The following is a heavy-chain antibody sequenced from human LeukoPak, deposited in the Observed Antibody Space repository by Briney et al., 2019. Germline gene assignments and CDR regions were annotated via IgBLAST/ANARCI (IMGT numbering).Heavy chain of an antibody. V-gene: IGHV4-59*08. CDR1: GGSISSYY. CDR2: IYYSGST. D-gene: IGHD3-22*01. Sequence: KPSETLSLTCTVSGGSISSYYWSWIRQPPGKGLEWIGYIYYSGSTNYNPSLKSRVTISVDTSKNQFSLKLSSVTAADTAVFYCARVKYVVNYYDSSGKGTEYYFDYWGQGTLVTVSS. CDR3: ARVKYVVNYYDSSGKGTEYYFDY. J-gene: IGHJ4*02.